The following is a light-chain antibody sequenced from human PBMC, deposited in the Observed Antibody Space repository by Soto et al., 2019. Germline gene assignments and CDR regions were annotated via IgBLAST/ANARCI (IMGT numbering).Light chain of an antibody. J-gene: IGKJ3*01. CDR1: QSVSSNY. CDR2: GAS. V-gene: IGKV3-20*01. Sequence: IVLTQSPGTLSLSPGERATLSCRASQSVSSNYLAWYQQKPGQAPRLLIYGASGRATGIPDRFSGSGSGTDFTLTISRLEPEDFAVYYCQQYGSSTGFTFGPGTKVDIK. CDR3: QQYGSSTGFT.